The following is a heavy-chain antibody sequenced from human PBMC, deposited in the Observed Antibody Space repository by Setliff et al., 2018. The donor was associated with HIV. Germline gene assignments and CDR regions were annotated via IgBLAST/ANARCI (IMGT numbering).Heavy chain of an antibody. D-gene: IGHD2-15*01. Sequence: GGSLRLSCAASGFTFSSYAMTWVRQAPGRGLECVANIKEDGSEKYYVDSVKGRFTISRDNAKDSLYLQMKNLRAEDTAVYYCARDATRGGDMDVWGKGITVTV. CDR1: GFTFSSYA. CDR2: IKEDGSEK. V-gene: IGHV3-7*01. J-gene: IGHJ6*03. CDR3: ARDATRGGDMDV.